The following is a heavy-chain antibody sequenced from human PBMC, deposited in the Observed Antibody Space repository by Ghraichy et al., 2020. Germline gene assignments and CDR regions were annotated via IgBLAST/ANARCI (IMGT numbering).Heavy chain of an antibody. V-gene: IGHV3-23*01. Sequence: GGSLRLSCAASGFTFSSYAMSWVRQAPGKRLEWVSAISGSGGSTYYADSVKGRFTISRDNSKNTLYLQMNSLRAEDTAVYYCAKGARVVVVVAATGNYGMDVWGQGTTVTVSS. D-gene: IGHD2-15*01. CDR1: GFTFSSYA. CDR3: AKGARVVVVVAATGNYGMDV. CDR2: ISGSGGST. J-gene: IGHJ6*02.